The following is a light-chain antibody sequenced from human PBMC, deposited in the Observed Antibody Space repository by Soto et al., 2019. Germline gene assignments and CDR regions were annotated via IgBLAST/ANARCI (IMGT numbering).Light chain of an antibody. Sequence: QSVLTQSPSASASLGASVKLTCTRSSGHSSYAIAWHQQQPEKGPRYLMKLNSDGSHSKGDGIPDRFSGSSSGAERYLTISSLQSEDEADYFCQTWGTGPVVFVGGTKLTVL. CDR1: SGHSSYA. J-gene: IGLJ2*01. CDR2: LNSDGSH. CDR3: QTWGTGPVV. V-gene: IGLV4-69*01.